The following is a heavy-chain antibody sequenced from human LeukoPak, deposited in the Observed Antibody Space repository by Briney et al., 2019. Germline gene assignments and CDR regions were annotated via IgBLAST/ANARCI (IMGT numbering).Heavy chain of an antibody. CDR2: IIPISGTA. CDR1: GGTFSSYA. CDR3: ARVPGYSSSWYFDY. V-gene: IGHV1-69*05. Sequence: GASVKVSCKASGGTFSSYAISWVRQAPGQGLEWMGGIIPISGTANYAQKFQGRVTITTDESTSTAYMELSSLRSEDTAVYYCARVPGYSSSWYFDYWGQGTLVTVSS. J-gene: IGHJ4*02. D-gene: IGHD6-13*01.